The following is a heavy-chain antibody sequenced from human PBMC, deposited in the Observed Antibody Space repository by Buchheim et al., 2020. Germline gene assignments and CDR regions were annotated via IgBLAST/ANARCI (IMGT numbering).Heavy chain of an antibody. CDR3: AKLLRYTWNDVSHFDY. D-gene: IGHD1-20*01. J-gene: IGHJ4*02. Sequence: EVQLLESGGGLVQPGGSLRLSCVASGFTFNNYAMTWVRQAPGKGLQWVSAISGSDDTTHYADAVKGRFTISRDNSNSTFYLQMSSLRPEDTAVYYCAKLLRYTWNDVSHFDYWGQGTL. V-gene: IGHV3-23*01. CDR1: GFTFNNYA. CDR2: ISGSDDTT.